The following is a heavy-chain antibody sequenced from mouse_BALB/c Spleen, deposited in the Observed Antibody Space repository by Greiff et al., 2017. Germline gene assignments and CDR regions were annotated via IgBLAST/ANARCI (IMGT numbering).Heavy chain of an antibody. CDR1: GFNIKDYY. J-gene: IGHJ3*01. CDR3: IRTARATFAD. CDR2: IDPENGDT. V-gene: IGHV14-4*02. Sequence: EVQLQQSGAELVRSGASVQLSCTASGFNIKDYYMHWVKQRPEQGLEWIGWIDPENGDTEYAPKFQGKATMTADTSSNTAYLQLSSLTSEDTAVYYCIRTARATFADWGQGTLGTVAA. D-gene: IGHD3-1*01.